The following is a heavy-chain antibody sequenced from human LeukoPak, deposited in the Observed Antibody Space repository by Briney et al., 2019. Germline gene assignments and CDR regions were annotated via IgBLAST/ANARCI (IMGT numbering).Heavy chain of an antibody. CDR2: IYYSGST. CDR3: ARHYYDSSGYYYTLYYYYGMDV. J-gene: IGHJ6*02. V-gene: IGHV4-30-4*01. CDR1: GGSISSGDYY. Sequence: PSQTLSLTCTVSGGSISSGDYYWSWIRQPPGKGLEWIGYIYYSGSTYYNPSLKSRVTVSVDTSKNQFSLKLSSVTAADTAVYYCARHYYDSSGYYYTLYYYYGMDVWGQGTTVTVSS. D-gene: IGHD3-22*01.